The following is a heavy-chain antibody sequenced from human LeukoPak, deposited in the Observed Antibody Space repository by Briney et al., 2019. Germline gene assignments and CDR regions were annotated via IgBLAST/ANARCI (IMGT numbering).Heavy chain of an antibody. CDR2: INTAGST. CDR1: GLTFSNVW. J-gene: IGHJ3*01. V-gene: IGHV3-74*01. Sequence: GGSLRLSCEVSGLTFSNVWMDWVRQTPGQGLVWVCRINTAGSTVYADPVKGRFTISRDNAKNMVYLQMNSLRTEDTAVYYCASFRDTDNWGRGTMVTVSS. D-gene: IGHD2-21*01. CDR3: ASFRDTDN.